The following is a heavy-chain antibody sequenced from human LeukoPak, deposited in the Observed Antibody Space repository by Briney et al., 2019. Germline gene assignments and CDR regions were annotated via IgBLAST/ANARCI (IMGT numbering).Heavy chain of an antibody. D-gene: IGHD3-10*01. CDR2: ISSSSSTI. J-gene: IGHJ4*02. V-gene: IGHV3-48*01. CDR1: GFTFSSYS. Sequence: GGSLRLSCAASGFTFSSYSMNWVRQAPGKGLEWVSYISSSSSTIYYADSVKGRFTISRDNAKNSLYLQMNSLRAEDTAVYYCARDRLWFGELLYPSYFDYWGQGTLVTVSS. CDR3: ARDRLWFGELLYPSYFDY.